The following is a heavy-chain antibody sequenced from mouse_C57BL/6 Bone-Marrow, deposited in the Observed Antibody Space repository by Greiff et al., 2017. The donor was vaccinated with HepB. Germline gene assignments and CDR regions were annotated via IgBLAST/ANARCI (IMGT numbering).Heavy chain of an antibody. D-gene: IGHD1-1*01. CDR3: ARSPITTVVGGY. Sequence: VQLQQPGAELVMPGASVKLSCKASGYTFTSYWMHWVKQRPGQGLEWIGEIDPSDGYTNYNQKFKGKSTLTVDKSSSTAYMQLSSLTSEDSAVYYCARSPITTVVGGYWGQGTTLTVSS. CDR1: GYTFTSYW. V-gene: IGHV1-69*01. CDR2: IDPSDGYT. J-gene: IGHJ2*01.